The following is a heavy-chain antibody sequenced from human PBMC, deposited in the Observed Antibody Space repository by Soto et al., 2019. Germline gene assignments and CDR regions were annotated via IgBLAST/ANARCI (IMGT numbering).Heavy chain of an antibody. J-gene: IGHJ4*02. CDR3: ARDGGRHSGGIDY. D-gene: IGHD1-26*01. Sequence: QVQLVQSGAEVKKPGSSVKVSCKASGGTFSRYSINWVRQAPGQGLEWMGEIIPIFGTANYAQKFQGRVTITAYESTSTAYMELSSLRSEDTAVYYCARDGGRHSGGIDYWGQGTLVTVSS. CDR1: GGTFSRYS. V-gene: IGHV1-69*01. CDR2: IIPIFGTA.